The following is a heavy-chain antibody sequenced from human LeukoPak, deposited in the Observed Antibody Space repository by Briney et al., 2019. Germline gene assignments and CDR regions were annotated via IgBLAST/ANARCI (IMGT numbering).Heavy chain of an antibody. Sequence: GGSLRLSCAASGFTFSSYAMSWVRQAPGKGLEWVSAISGSGGSTYYADSVKGRFTISRDNSKNTLYLQMNSLRAEDTAVYYCASSKDPHSSSWSSYDYWGQGTLVTVSS. V-gene: IGHV3-23*01. D-gene: IGHD6-13*01. CDR1: GFTFSSYA. CDR2: ISGSGGST. J-gene: IGHJ4*02. CDR3: ASSKDPHSSSWSSYDY.